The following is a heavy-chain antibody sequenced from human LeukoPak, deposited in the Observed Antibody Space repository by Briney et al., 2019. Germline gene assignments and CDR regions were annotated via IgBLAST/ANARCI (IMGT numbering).Heavy chain of an antibody. J-gene: IGHJ4*02. Sequence: SETLSLTCTVSGGSISSSSYYWGWIRQPLGKGLEWIGSIYYSGSTYYNPFLKSRVTISVDTSKNQFSLKLSSVTAADTAVYYCARQESSNYFDYWGQGTLVTVSS. CDR1: GGSISSSSYY. V-gene: IGHV4-39*01. CDR3: ARQESSNYFDY. CDR2: IYYSGST.